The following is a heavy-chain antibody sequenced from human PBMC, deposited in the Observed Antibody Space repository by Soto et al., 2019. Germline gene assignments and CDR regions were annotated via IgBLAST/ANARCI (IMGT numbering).Heavy chain of an antibody. J-gene: IGHJ6*02. CDR1: GFTFSTYS. V-gene: IGHV3-21*01. Sequence: GGSLRLSCAASGFTFSTYSINWVRQAPGKGLEWVSSISSGRSYIYYADSVKGRFTISRDNAKNSLDLQMNSLRAEDTAVYYCARSLRSLEWLQDPQYYFYGMDVWGQGTTVTVSS. CDR3: ARSLRSLEWLQDPQYYFYGMDV. CDR2: ISSGRSYI. D-gene: IGHD3-3*01.